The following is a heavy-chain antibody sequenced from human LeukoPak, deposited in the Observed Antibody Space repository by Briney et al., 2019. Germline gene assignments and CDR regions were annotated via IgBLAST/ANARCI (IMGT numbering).Heavy chain of an antibody. D-gene: IGHD3-3*01. CDR3: ARGNSSNSDFWSGYYYYYYYYGMDV. CDR2: IYYSGST. V-gene: IGHV4-30-4*01. CDR1: GGSISRGDYY. J-gene: IGHJ6*02. Sequence: SETLSLTCTVSGGSISRGDYYWSWIRQPPGKGLEWIGYIYYSGSTYYNPSLKSRVTISVDTSKNQFSLKLSSVTAADTAVYYCARGNSSNSDFWSGYYYYYYYYGMDVWGQGTTVTVSS.